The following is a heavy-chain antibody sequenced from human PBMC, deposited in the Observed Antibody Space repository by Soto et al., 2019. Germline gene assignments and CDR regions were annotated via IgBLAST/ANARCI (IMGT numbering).Heavy chain of an antibody. Sequence: ASVKVSCKGFGYSFMKYGINWVRQAPGQGLEWVGWISPYSGYTHSAQKFHGRLTLATDTAASTAYMELRILRSADTALYYCAREASVLIPAAQPSRFDSWGQGTLVTVSS. J-gene: IGHJ4*02. D-gene: IGHD2-2*01. CDR2: ISPYSGYT. CDR3: AREASVLIPAAQPSRFDS. CDR1: GYSFMKYG. V-gene: IGHV1-18*01.